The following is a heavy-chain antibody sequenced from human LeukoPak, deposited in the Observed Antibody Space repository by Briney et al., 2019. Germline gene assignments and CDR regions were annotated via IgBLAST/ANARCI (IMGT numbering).Heavy chain of an antibody. V-gene: IGHV3-15*01. Sequence: PGGSLRLSCAASGLTFSDAWMTWVRQAPGKGLEWVARIRSKTDGGTTSYAAPVKGRFTISRADSRNTLYLQMNSLKTEDTAVYYCATERRAGFDYWGQGTLVTASS. J-gene: IGHJ4*02. CDR3: ATERRAGFDY. CDR1: GLTFSDAW. D-gene: IGHD3-10*01. CDR2: IRSKTDGGTT.